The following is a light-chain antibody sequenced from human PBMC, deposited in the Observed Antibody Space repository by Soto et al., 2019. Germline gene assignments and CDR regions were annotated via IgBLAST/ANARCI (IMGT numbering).Light chain of an antibody. CDR2: EGS. CDR3: SSYAGTNTLL. CDR1: TYGFETYNQ. Sequence: QSVLTQPASMSGSPGQSITISCSGTTYGFETYNQVSWYQQHPGKAPKILIYEGSKRPSGVSNRFSGSKSGNTASLTISGLQAEDEADYFCSSYAGTNTLLFGGGTKVTVL. J-gene: IGLJ3*02. V-gene: IGLV2-23*01.